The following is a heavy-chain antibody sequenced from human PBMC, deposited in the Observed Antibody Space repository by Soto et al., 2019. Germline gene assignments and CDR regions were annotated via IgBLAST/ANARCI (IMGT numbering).Heavy chain of an antibody. CDR3: TTGSVEGV. V-gene: IGHV3-15*07. CDR1: GFSFSNAW. J-gene: IGHJ6*02. CDR2: IKRKIDGEKT. Sequence: EVQLVESGGGLVKPGGSLRISCAASGFSFSNAWMNWVRQAPGKGLEWVGRIKRKIDGEKTDYAAPVKGRFTISRDDSKNTLSLQMNSLKADDTAVYYCTTGSVEGVWGQGTTVTVSS.